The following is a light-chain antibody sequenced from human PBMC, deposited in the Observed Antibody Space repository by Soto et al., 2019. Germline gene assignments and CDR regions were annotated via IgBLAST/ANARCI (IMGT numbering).Light chain of an antibody. J-gene: IGKJ4*02. CDR1: QSVGRN. CDR3: QQYNRWPPLT. Sequence: EIVMTQSPATLSVSPGERATLSCRASQSVGRNLAWYQQKPGQAPRLLIYGASTRATGIPARFSGSGSGTAFTLTISSLQSEDFAIYSCQQYNRWPPLTFGGGTKVEIK. V-gene: IGKV3-15*01. CDR2: GAS.